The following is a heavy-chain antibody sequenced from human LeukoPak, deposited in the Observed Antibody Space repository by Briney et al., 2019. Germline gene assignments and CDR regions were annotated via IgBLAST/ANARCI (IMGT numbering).Heavy chain of an antibody. D-gene: IGHD3-3*01. CDR1: GYTFTSYY. V-gene: IGHV1-46*01. Sequence: VSVKVSCKASGYTFTSYYMHWVRQAPGQGLEWMGIINPSGGSTSYAQKFQGRVTMTRDTSTSTVYMELSSLRSEDTAVYYCARLYYDFWSDKSGAFDVWGQGTMVTVSS. CDR2: INPSGGST. J-gene: IGHJ3*01. CDR3: ARLYYDFWSDKSGAFDV.